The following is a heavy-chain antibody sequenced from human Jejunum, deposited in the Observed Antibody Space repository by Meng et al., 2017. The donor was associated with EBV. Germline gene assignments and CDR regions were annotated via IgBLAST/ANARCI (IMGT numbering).Heavy chain of an antibody. J-gene: IGHJ4*02. CDR2: ISSDSNHM. V-gene: IGHV3-21*01. D-gene: IGHD5-24*01. CDR1: GLAFSTSS. CDR3: ARGGRIDGYKYDY. Sequence: EGLLGESGGGLVKPGGSLVLSCSTSGLAFSTSSMNWVRQAPGKGLEWVSSISSDSNHMYYADSIKGRFTISRDNAKNSLYLQMNSLRDEDTAVYYCARGGRIDGYKYDYWGQGTLVTVSS.